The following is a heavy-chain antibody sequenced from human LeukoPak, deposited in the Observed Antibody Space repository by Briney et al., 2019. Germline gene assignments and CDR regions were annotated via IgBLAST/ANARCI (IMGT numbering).Heavy chain of an antibody. D-gene: IGHD6-13*01. Sequence: TGGSLRLSCAVSGFTFSNYAMSWVRQAPGKGLEWVSAISGSGGSTYYADSVKGRFTISRDNSKNTLYLQMNSLRAEDTAVYYCARAYSSSWYDYWGQGTLVTVSS. CDR2: ISGSGGST. CDR1: GFTFSNYA. CDR3: ARAYSSSWYDY. J-gene: IGHJ4*02. V-gene: IGHV3-23*01.